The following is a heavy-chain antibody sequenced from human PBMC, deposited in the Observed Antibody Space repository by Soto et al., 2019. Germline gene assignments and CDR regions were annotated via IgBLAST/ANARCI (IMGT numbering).Heavy chain of an antibody. CDR1: GFRFDDYN. V-gene: IGHV3-43*01. J-gene: IGHJ6*02. D-gene: IGHD3-3*01. CDR2: ITWNGGNT. CDR3: ARETLSFGSALDV. Sequence: GGSLRLSCAASGFRFDDYNMHWVRQAPGKGLEWVSLITWNGGNTYYADSVKGRFTISRDGTTQSVFLQMTSLKREDTGLYYCARETLSFGSALDVWGQGTTVTVSS.